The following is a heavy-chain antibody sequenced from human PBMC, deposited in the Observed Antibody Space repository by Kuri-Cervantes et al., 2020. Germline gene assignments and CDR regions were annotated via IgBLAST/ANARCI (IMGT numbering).Heavy chain of an antibody. CDR3: ARDRIAAATTQGSCWFDP. CDR2: IWYDGSNK. V-gene: IGHV3-33*01. D-gene: IGHD6-13*01. Sequence: GESLKISCAASGFTFSSYGMHWVRQAPGKGLEWVAVIWYDGSNKYYADSVKGRFTISRDNSKNTLYLQMNSLRAEDTAVYYCARDRIAAATTQGSCWFDPWGQGTLVTVSS. J-gene: IGHJ5*02. CDR1: GFTFSSYG.